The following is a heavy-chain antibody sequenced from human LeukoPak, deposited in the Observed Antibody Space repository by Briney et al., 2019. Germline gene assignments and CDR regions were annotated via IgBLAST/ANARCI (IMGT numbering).Heavy chain of an antibody. CDR3: ATLRGLVPAAIEFDY. CDR1: GFTFSSYG. D-gene: IGHD2-2*02. CDR2: IRYDGSNK. Sequence: GGSLRLSCAASGFTFSSYGMHWVRQAPGKGLEWVAFIRYDGSNKYYADSVKGRFTISRDNSKNTLYLQMNSLRAEDTAVYYCATLRGLVPAAIEFDYWGQGTLVTVSS. V-gene: IGHV3-30*02. J-gene: IGHJ4*02.